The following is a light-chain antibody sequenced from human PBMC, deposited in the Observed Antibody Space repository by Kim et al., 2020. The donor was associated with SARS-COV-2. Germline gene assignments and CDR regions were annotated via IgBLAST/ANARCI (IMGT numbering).Light chain of an antibody. Sequence: DIQMTQSPSTLSASVGDRVTITCRASKSISNWLAWYQQKPGKVPKLLIYKASNLENGVPSRFSGSGYGTEFTLTISSLQPDDFATYYCQHSYSYPYTFGQGTKLEI. CDR3: QHSYSYPYT. V-gene: IGKV1-5*03. CDR1: KSISNW. CDR2: KAS. J-gene: IGKJ2*01.